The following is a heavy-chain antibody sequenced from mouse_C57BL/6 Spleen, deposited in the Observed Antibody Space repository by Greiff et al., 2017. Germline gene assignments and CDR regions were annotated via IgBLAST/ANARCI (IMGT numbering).Heavy chain of an antibody. J-gene: IGHJ3*01. CDR3: ARGDGRFAD. D-gene: IGHD2-3*01. V-gene: IGHV1-69*01. CDR2: IDPSDSYT. Sequence: VQLQQPGAELVMPGASVKLSCKASGYTFTSYWMHWVKQRPGQGLEWIGEIDPSDSYTNYNQKFKGKSTLTVDKSSSTAYMQLSSLTSEDSAVYYCARGDGRFADWGQGTLVTVSA. CDR1: GYTFTSYW.